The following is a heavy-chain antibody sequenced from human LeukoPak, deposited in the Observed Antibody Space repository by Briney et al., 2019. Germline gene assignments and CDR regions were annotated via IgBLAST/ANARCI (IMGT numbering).Heavy chain of an antibody. CDR3: ARVSSSAWLDI. V-gene: IGHV4-34*01. J-gene: IGHJ3*02. CDR2: INHSGST. D-gene: IGHD6-19*01. CDR1: GGSFSGYY. Sequence: SETLSLTCAVYGGSFSGYYWSWIRQPPGKGLEWIGEINHSGSTNYNPSLKSRVTISVDTSKNQFSLKLTSVTAADTAMYYCARVSSSAWLDIWGQGTMVTVSS.